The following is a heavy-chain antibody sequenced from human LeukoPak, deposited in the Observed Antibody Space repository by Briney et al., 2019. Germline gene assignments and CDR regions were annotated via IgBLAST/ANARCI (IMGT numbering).Heavy chain of an antibody. J-gene: IGHJ4*02. D-gene: IGHD3-22*01. CDR3: AKDGDYYDSSGYYVFDY. CDR1: GFTFSSHS. V-gene: IGHV3-30*18. CDR2: ITNDGSNK. Sequence: PGGALRLSCAASGFTFSSHSMHRVRPAPGQGLGGGAVITNDGSNKYYADSVKGRFTISRDNSKNTLYLQMNSLRAEDTAVYYCAKDGDYYDSSGYYVFDYWGQGTLVTVSS.